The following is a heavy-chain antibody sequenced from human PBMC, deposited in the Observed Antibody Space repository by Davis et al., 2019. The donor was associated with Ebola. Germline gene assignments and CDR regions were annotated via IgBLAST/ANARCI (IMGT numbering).Heavy chain of an antibody. CDR3: ARDPYSSSSGDLYYYYHGMDV. D-gene: IGHD6-6*01. CDR1: GFTFSSYA. V-gene: IGHV3-30-3*01. Sequence: GGSLRLSCAASGFTFSSYAMHWVRQAPGKGLEWVAVISYDGSNKYYADSVKGRFTISRDNSKNTLYLQMNSLRAEDTAVYYCARDPYSSSSGDLYYYYHGMDVWGQGTTVTVSS. CDR2: ISYDGSNK. J-gene: IGHJ6*02.